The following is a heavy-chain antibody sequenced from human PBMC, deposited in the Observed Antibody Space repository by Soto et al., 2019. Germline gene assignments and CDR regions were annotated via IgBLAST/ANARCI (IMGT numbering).Heavy chain of an antibody. CDR2: IYNSGNT. D-gene: IGHD2-8*01. CDR3: ARSLRATNGREYYFDY. CDR1: GGSLSYYY. V-gene: IGHV4-59*08. Sequence: PSETLSLTCTVSGGSLSYYYLSWIRQPPGKGLEWIGYIYNSGNTNYNPSLMSRVTISTDTSKNQFSLKLRSMTAADTAVYYCARSLRATNGREYYFDYWGQGTLVTVSS. J-gene: IGHJ4*02.